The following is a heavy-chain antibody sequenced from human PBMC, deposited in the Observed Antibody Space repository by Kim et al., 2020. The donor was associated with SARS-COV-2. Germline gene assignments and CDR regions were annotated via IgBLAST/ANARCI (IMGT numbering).Heavy chain of an antibody. CDR3: ARYNDNSSGWSNYYYGM. CDR2: ISYDGSNK. Sequence: GGSLRLSCAASGFTFSSYAMHWVRQAPGKGLEWVAVISYDGSNKYYADSVKGRFTISRDNSKNTLYLQMNSLRAEDTAVYYCARYNDNSSGWSNYYYGM. J-gene: IGHJ6*01. V-gene: IGHV3-30-3*01. CDR1: GFTFSSYA. D-gene: IGHD6-19*01.